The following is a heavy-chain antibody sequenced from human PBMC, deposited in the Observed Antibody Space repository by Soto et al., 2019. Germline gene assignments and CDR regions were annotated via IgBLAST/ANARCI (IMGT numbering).Heavy chain of an antibody. CDR1: GYSFSGHF. V-gene: IGHV1-2*02. D-gene: IGHD2-15*01. CDR2: INPSTGGR. Sequence: ASVKVSCKVSGYSFSGHFMHWVRQAPGQGPEWMGWINPSTGGRNLAQKFQGRVTMTRDTSISTAYMELSGLTSDDTAIYCCARRIQPLRQGHGGSYYSNFDYCGRGTRVTV. CDR3: ARRIQPLRQGHGGSYYSNFDY. J-gene: IGHJ4*02.